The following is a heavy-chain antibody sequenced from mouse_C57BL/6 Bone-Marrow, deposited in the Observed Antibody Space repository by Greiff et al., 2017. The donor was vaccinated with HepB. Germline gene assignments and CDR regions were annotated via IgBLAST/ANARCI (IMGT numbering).Heavy chain of an antibody. J-gene: IGHJ4*01. Sequence: EVMLVESGGGLVQPKGSLKLSCAASGFTFNTYAMHWVRQAPGKGLEWVARIRSKSSNYATYYADSVKDRFTISRDDSQSMLYLQMNNLKTEDTAMYYCVREDSITTVVAPYYAMDYWGQGTSVTVSS. D-gene: IGHD1-1*01. V-gene: IGHV10-3*01. CDR1: GFTFNTYA. CDR2: IRSKSSNYAT. CDR3: VREDSITTVVAPYYAMDY.